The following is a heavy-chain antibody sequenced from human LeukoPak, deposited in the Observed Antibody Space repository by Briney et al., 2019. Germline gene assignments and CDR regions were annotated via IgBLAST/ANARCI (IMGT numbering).Heavy chain of an antibody. CDR3: SGRDSSRSPRAY. CDR2: INPDGNEK. Sequence: PGGSLRLSCAASGLTFTDFWMNWVRMATGRGLEWLANINPDGNEKYYVDSVKGRFAMSRDNAKNEVYLEMNSLRAEDTGVYYCSGRDSSRSPRAYWGQGTLVSVSS. J-gene: IGHJ4*02. CDR1: GLTFTDFW. D-gene: IGHD6-13*01. V-gene: IGHV3-7*01.